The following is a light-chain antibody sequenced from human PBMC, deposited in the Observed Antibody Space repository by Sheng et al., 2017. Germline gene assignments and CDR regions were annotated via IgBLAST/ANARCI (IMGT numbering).Light chain of an antibody. CDR1: QDVPSNY. V-gene: IGKV3-20*01. J-gene: IGKJ4*01. CDR3: QQYGRSPLT. CDR2: GAS. Sequence: EIVMTQSPATLSVSPGERATLSCRATQDVPSNYLAWYQQKPGQAPRLLIYGASNRATGIPDRFSGGGSGTDFTLTISRLEPGDFAVYFCQQYGRSPLTFGGGTRVEIK.